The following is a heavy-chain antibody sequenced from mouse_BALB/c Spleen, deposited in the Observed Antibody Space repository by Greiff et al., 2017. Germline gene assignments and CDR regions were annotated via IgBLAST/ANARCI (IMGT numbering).Heavy chain of an antibody. J-gene: IGHJ4*01. CDR2: ISSGSSTI. CDR1: GFTFSSFG. D-gene: IGHD4-1*02. CDR3: ASGNYFYAMDY. V-gene: IGHV5-17*02. Sequence: EVQLQQSGGGLVQPGGSRKLSCAASGFTFSSFGMHWVRQAPEKGLEWVAYISSGSSTIYYADTVKGRFTISRDNPKNTLFLQMTSLRSEDTAMYYCASGNYFYAMDYWGQGTSVTVSS.